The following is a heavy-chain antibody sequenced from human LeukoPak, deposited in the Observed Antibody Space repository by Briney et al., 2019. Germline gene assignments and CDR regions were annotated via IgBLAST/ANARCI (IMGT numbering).Heavy chain of an antibody. D-gene: IGHD2-2*02. V-gene: IGHV4-39*01. CDR3: ARSRYCSSTSCYRYYYYMDV. CDR1: GGSISSSNYY. CDR2: IYYSGST. J-gene: IGHJ6*03. Sequence: PSETLSLTCTVSGGSISSSNYYWGWIRQPPGKGLEWIGSIYYSGSTYYDPSLKSRVTISVDTSKNQFSLKLSSVTAADTAVYYCARSRYCSSTSCYRYYYYMDVWGKGTTVTVSS.